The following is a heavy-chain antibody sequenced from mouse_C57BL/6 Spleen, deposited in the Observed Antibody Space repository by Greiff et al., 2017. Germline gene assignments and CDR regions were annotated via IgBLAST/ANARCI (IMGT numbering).Heavy chain of an antibody. CDR1: GYAFSSSW. CDR3: ANGYYDGRSYDHYAMDY. V-gene: IGHV1-82*01. CDR2: IYPGDGDT. D-gene: IGHD1-1*01. J-gene: IGHJ4*01. Sequence: VKLMESGPELVKPGASVKISCKASGYAFSSSWMNWVKQRPGKGLEWIGRIYPGDGDTNYNGKFKGKATLTADKSSSTAYMQLRSLTSEDSAVYFCANGYYDGRSYDHYAMDYWGQGTSVTVSS.